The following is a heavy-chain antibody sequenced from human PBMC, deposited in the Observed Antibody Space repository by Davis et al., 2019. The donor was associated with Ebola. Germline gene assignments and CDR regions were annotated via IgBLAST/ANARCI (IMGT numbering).Heavy chain of an antibody. D-gene: IGHD1-26*01. CDR2: IIPILGIA. Sequence: AASVKVSCKASGVTFSSYAISWVRQAPGQGLEWMGRIIPILGIANYAQKFQGRVTITADKSTSTAYMELSSLRSEDTAVYYCARGMGATGDDAFDIWGQGTMVTVSS. V-gene: IGHV1-69*04. J-gene: IGHJ3*02. CDR3: ARGMGATGDDAFDI. CDR1: GVTFSSYA.